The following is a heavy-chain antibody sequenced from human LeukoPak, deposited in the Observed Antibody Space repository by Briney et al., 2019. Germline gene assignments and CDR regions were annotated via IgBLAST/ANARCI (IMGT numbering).Heavy chain of an antibody. Sequence: GGSLRLSCAASGFTFSSYAMSWVRQAPGKGLEWVSAISGSGGSTYYADSVKGRFTISRDNSKNTLYLQMNSLRAEDTAVYYCAKTLRSPHHLDRIVVVPLLKYYGMDVWGQGTTVTVSS. V-gene: IGHV3-23*01. J-gene: IGHJ6*02. CDR2: ISGSGGST. CDR3: AKTLRSPHHLDRIVVVPLLKYYGMDV. D-gene: IGHD2-2*01. CDR1: GFTFSSYA.